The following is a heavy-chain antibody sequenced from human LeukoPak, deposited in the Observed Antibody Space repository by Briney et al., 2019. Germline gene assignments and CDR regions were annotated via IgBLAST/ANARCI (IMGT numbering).Heavy chain of an antibody. J-gene: IGHJ4*02. V-gene: IGHV3-23*01. CDR3: ARDPAKFWSGHDY. CDR2: ISDSGGNT. D-gene: IGHD3-3*01. Sequence: GGSLRLSCAASGFTFRTFAMTWVRQAPGQGLEWVSSISDSGGNTYYADSVKGRFTISRDNSKNTLYVQMNSLRAEDTAVYYCARDPAKFWSGHDYWGQGTLVTVSS. CDR1: GFTFRTFA.